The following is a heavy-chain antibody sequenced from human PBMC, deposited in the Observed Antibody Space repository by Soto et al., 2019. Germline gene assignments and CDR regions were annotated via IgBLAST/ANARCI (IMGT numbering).Heavy chain of an antibody. V-gene: IGHV3-64*04. CDR3: ARAVRATVAFFDY. D-gene: IGHD4-17*01. J-gene: IGHJ4*02. CDR2: ISSNGGST. Sequence: GGSLRLSCSASGFTFSSYAMHWVRQAPGKGLEYVSAISSNGGSTYYADSVKGRFTISRDNSKNTLYLQMNSLRAEDTAVYYCARAVRATVAFFDYWGQGTLVTSPQ. CDR1: GFTFSSYA.